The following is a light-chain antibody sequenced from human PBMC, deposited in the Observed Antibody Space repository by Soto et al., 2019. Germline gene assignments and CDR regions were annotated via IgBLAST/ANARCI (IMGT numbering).Light chain of an antibody. CDR1: QSLTNSF. J-gene: IGKJ5*01. V-gene: IGKV3-20*01. CDR2: DTS. CDR3: QQYGTSEII. Sequence: EFVLTQSPGTLSLSPGERATLSCXASQSLTNSFIAWYQQRPGQAPRLXIYDTSSRASGIPDRFSGSGSGADFTLTISRLETEDFAVFYCQQYGTSEIIFGQGTRLEIK.